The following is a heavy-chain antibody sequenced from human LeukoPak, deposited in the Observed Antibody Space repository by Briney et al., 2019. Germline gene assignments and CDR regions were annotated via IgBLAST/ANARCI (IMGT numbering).Heavy chain of an antibody. CDR3: ARTPLVRYFDC. V-gene: IGHV3-23*01. CDR2: VSGSGGIT. J-gene: IGHJ4*02. D-gene: IGHD2-2*01. CDR1: GFTFSSYS. Sequence: GGSLRLSCAASGFTFSSYSISWVRQAPGKGLEWVSGVSGSGGITYYADSVKGRFTISRDNSKNTLYLQMNSLRAEDTALYYCARTPLVRYFDCWGQGTLVTVSS.